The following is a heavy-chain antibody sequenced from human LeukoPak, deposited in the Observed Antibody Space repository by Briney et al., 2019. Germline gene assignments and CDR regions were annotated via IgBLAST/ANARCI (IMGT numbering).Heavy chain of an antibody. CDR2: INHSGGT. D-gene: IGHD4-17*01. CDR3: ARGPLDKTVTTLYNWFDP. Sequence: KPSETLSLTCAVYGGSFSGYYWSWIRQPPGKGLEWVGEINHSGGTHYNPSLKSRVTISVDTSKNQFSLKLSSVTAADTAVYYCARGPLDKTVTTLYNWFDPWGQGTLVTVSS. J-gene: IGHJ5*02. CDR1: GGSFSGYY. V-gene: IGHV4-34*01.